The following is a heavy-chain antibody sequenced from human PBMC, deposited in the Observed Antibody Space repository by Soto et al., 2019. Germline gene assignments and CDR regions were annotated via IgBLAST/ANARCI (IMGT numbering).Heavy chain of an antibody. CDR1: GFTFDDYA. D-gene: IGHD3-10*01. CDR3: AKDTGYGSGSYFLAFDI. J-gene: IGHJ3*02. Sequence: LRLSCAASGFTFDDYAMHWVRQAPGKGLEWVSGISWNSGSIGYADSVKGRFTISRDNAKNSLYLQMNSLRAEDTALYYCAKDTGYGSGSYFLAFDIWGQGTXVTVSS. V-gene: IGHV3-9*01. CDR2: ISWNSGSI.